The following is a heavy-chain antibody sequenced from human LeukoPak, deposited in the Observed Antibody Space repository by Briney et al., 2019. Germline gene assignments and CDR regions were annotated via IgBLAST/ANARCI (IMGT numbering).Heavy chain of an antibody. CDR1: GYTFTSYY. J-gene: IGHJ6*03. CDR2: INPSGGST. CDR3: ARDASSGWKWNYYYMDV. D-gene: IGHD6-19*01. V-gene: IGHV1-46*01. Sequence: ASVKVSCKASGYTFTSYYMHWVRQAPGQGLGWMGIINPSGGSTSYAQKFQGRVTMTRDTSTSTVYMELSSLRSEDTAVYYCARDASSGWKWNYYYMDVWGKGTTVTVSS.